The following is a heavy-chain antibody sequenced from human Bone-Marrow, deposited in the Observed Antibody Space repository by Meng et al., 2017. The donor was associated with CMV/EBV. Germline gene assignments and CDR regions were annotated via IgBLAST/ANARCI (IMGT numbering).Heavy chain of an antibody. J-gene: IGHJ4*02. D-gene: IGHD5-18*01. CDR1: GFTFNNAW. CDR2: IKSKTDGGTT. Sequence: GFTFNNAWMNWVRQAPGKGLEWVGRIKSKTDGGTTDYAAPVKGRFTISRDDSKNTLYLQMNSLKTEDTAVYYCTTDVDTAMVTEFDYWGQGTLVTVSS. CDR3: TTDVDTAMVTEFDY. V-gene: IGHV3-15*07.